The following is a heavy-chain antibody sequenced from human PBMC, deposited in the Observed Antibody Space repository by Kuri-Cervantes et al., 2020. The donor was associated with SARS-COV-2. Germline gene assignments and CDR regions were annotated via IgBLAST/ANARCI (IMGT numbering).Heavy chain of an antibody. CDR1: VYTFTGYY. CDR2: INPNSGGT. V-gene: IGHV1-2*02. D-gene: IGHD3-22*01. J-gene: IGHJ3*02. Sequence: VKVSCKASVYTFTGYYMHWVRPAPGQGLEWMGWINPNSGGTNYAQKFQGRVTMTRDTSISTAYMDLSRLRADDTAVYSCATPSYYDSSGSYDAFDIWGQGTMVTVSS. CDR3: ATPSYYDSSGSYDAFDI.